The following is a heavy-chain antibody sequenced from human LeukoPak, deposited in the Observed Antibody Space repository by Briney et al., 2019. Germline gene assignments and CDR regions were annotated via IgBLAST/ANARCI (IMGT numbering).Heavy chain of an antibody. Sequence: ASVKVSCKASGYTFTSYYMHWVRQAPGQGLEWMGIINPSGGSTSYVQKFQGRVTMTRDTSTSTVYMELSSLRSEDTAVYYCARATTVTTLKYYFDYWGQGTLVTVSS. CDR3: ARATTVTTLKYYFDY. CDR1: GYTFTSYY. V-gene: IGHV1-46*01. CDR2: INPSGGST. J-gene: IGHJ4*02. D-gene: IGHD4-11*01.